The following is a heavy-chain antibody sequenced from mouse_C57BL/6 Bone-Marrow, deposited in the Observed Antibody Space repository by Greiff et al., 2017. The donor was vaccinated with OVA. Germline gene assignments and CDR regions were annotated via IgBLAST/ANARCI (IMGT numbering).Heavy chain of an antibody. J-gene: IGHJ2*01. V-gene: IGHV6-3*01. CDR3: TTYGSSYY. CDR1: GFTFSNYW. Sequence: EVKLMESGGGLVQPGGSMKLSCVASGFTFSNYWMNWVRQSPEKGLEWVAQIRLKSDNYATHYEESVKGRFTISRDDTKISVYLQMNNLGAEDTDIYYCTTYGSSYYWGQGTTLTVSS. CDR2: IRLKSDNYAT. D-gene: IGHD1-1*01.